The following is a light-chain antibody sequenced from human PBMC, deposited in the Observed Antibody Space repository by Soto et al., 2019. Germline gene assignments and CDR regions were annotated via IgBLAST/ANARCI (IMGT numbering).Light chain of an antibody. J-gene: IGKJ4*01. CDR3: QPFGTSSVT. Sequence: EIVLTQSPGTLSLSPGERATLSCRASQSVSTNSLAWYQQKPGQAPRLLIYGASSRATGIPDRFSGSGSGTDFTLTISRLESEDFVVYYSQPFGTSSVTFGGGTKVEIK. V-gene: IGKV3-20*01. CDR2: GAS. CDR1: QSVSTNS.